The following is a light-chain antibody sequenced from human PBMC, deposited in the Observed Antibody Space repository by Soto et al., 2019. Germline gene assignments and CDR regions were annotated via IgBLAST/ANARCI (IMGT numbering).Light chain of an antibody. V-gene: IGLV2-23*02. CDR3: YSYAGSNTYYV. CDR1: SSDVGSYDL. Sequence: QAVLTQPASVSGSPGQSIAISCTGTSSDVGSYDLVSWYQQHPGKAPKLIIYEVTKRPSGVSDRFSGSKSGNTASLTISGLQAEDEADYSCYSYAGSNTYYVFGTGTKLTVL. CDR2: EVT. J-gene: IGLJ1*01.